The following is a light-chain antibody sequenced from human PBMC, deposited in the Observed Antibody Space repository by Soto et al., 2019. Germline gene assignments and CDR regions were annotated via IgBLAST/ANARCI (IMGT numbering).Light chain of an antibody. CDR1: QSVSSSY. Sequence: ESVLTQSPGTLSLSPGEGATLSCMASQSVSSSYLAWYQQKPGQAPRLLIYGASSRATGIPDRFSGSGSGTDFTLTIGILDPEDVAVDSCHQYGSSPYTVGQGPKLEIK. CDR2: GAS. CDR3: HQYGSSPYT. V-gene: IGKV3-20*01. J-gene: IGKJ2*01.